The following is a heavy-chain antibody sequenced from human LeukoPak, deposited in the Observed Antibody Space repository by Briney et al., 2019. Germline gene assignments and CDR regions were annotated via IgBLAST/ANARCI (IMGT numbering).Heavy chain of an antibody. CDR2: IYYSGST. Sequence: SETLSLTCTVSGGSISSGDYYWSWICQPPGKGLEWIGYIYYSGSTYYNPSLKSRVTISVDTSKNQFSLKLSSVTAADTAVYYCARARLRGTYFDYWGQGTLVTVSS. V-gene: IGHV4-30-4*01. CDR1: GGSISSGDYY. J-gene: IGHJ4*02. CDR3: ARARLRGTYFDY. D-gene: IGHD4-17*01.